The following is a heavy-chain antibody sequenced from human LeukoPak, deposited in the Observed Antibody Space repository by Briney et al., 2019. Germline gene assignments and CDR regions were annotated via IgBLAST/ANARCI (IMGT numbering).Heavy chain of an antibody. J-gene: IGHJ4*02. V-gene: IGHV1-18*01. CDR3: ARDRPPYGSGSPFDY. D-gene: IGHD3-10*01. CDR1: GYTFTSYG. CDR2: ISAYNGNT. Sequence: ASVKVSCKASGYTFTSYGISWVRQAPGQGLEWMGRISAYNGNTNYAQKLQGRVTMTTDTSTSTAYMELRSLRSDDTAVYYCARDRPPYGSGSPFDYWGQGTLVTVSS.